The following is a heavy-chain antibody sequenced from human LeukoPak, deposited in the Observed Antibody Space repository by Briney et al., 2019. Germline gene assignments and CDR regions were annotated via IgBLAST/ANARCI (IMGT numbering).Heavy chain of an antibody. CDR1: GFTFSNYG. D-gene: IGHD1-26*01. J-gene: IGHJ4*02. V-gene: IGHV3-30*02. CDR2: IRYDGSNK. Sequence: GGSLRLSCSASGFTFSNYGIHWVRQAPGKGLEWVAFIRYDGSNKYYADPVKGRFTISRDNSKNSLYLQMNSLTAADTAVYYCAKDRSIGTYYTFDHWGQGTLVTVSS. CDR3: AKDRSIGTYYTFDH.